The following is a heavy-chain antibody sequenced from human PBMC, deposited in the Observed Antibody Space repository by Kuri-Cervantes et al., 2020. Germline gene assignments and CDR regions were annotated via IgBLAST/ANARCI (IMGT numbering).Heavy chain of an antibody. CDR3: ARDHARAVELERPHPIRGSGLYSMDV. CDR2: IYSGGST. V-gene: IGHV3-66*01. CDR1: GFTVSINY. Sequence: GGSLRLSCAASGFTVSINYMSWVRQAPGKGLEWVSFIYSGGSTYYADSVKGRFIISRDYSKNTLYLQMNSLRAEDTAVYYCARDHARAVELERPHPIRGSGLYSMDVWGQGTTVTVSS. J-gene: IGHJ6*02. D-gene: IGHD1-1*01.